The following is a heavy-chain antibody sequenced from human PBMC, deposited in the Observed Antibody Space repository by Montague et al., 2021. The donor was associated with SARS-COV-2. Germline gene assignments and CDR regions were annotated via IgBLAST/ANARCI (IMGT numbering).Heavy chain of an antibody. Sequence: ETLSLTCTVSGGSISRYSWTWIRQPPGKGLEWIGYIYNSGSTNYNPPLTSRVTISVDTSKNQFSLKLSSVAAADTAVYYCAGVGRGSSWYEVAFDIWGQGTMVTVSS. CDR2: IYNSGST. V-gene: IGHV4-59*01. CDR1: GGSISRYS. J-gene: IGHJ3*02. D-gene: IGHD6-13*01. CDR3: AGVGRGSSWYEVAFDI.